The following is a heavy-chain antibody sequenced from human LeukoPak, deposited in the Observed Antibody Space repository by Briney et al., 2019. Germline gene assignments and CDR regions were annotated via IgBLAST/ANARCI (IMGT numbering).Heavy chain of an antibody. CDR2: INPNSGGT. V-gene: IGHV1-2*02. CDR1: GYTFTGYY. J-gene: IGHJ4*02. CDR3: ARDFPYDYVWGSYRTFDY. Sequence: ASVKVSCKASGYTFTGYYMHWVQQAPGQGLEWMGWINPNSGGTNYAQKFQGRVTMTRDTSISTAYMELSRLRSDDTAVYYCARDFPYDYVWGSYRTFDYWGRGTLVTVSS. D-gene: IGHD3-16*02.